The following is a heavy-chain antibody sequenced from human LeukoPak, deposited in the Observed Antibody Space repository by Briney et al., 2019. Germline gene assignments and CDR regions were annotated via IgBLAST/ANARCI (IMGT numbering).Heavy chain of an antibody. CDR2: IYYSGST. CDR1: GGSIGSTSYY. V-gene: IGHV4-39*01. CDR3: ARLLTTVIYFDY. Sequence: PSETLSLTCAVSGGSIGSTSYYWGWIRQPPGKGLEWIGSIYYSGSTYYNPSLKSRLTISVDTSKNQFSLKLSSVTAADTAVYYCARLLTTVIYFDYWGQGTPVTVSS. J-gene: IGHJ4*02. D-gene: IGHD4-17*01.